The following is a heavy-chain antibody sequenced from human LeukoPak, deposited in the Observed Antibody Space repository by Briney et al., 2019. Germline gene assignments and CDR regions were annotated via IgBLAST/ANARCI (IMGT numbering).Heavy chain of an antibody. Sequence: ASVKVSCKVSGYTLTELSMHWVRQAPGKGREWMGGFDPEDGETIYAQKFQGRVTMTEDTSTDTAYMELSSLRSEDTAVYYCATIPYGSGLMGYFDYWGQGTLVTVSS. J-gene: IGHJ4*02. CDR3: ATIPYGSGLMGYFDY. D-gene: IGHD3-10*01. CDR1: GYTLTELS. V-gene: IGHV1-24*01. CDR2: FDPEDGET.